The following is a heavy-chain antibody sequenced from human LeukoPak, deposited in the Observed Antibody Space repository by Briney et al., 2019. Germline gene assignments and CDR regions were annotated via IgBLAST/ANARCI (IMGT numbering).Heavy chain of an antibody. D-gene: IGHD3-3*01. CDR3: ARYGQSRVVDY. V-gene: IGHV4-31*03. CDR1: GGSISSGGYY. Sequence: SQTLSLTRTVSGGSISSGGYYWSWIRQHPGKGLEWIGYIYYSGSTYYNPSLKSRVTISVDTSKNQFSLKLSSVTAADTAVYYCARYGQSRVVDYWGQGTLVTVSS. J-gene: IGHJ4*02. CDR2: IYYSGST.